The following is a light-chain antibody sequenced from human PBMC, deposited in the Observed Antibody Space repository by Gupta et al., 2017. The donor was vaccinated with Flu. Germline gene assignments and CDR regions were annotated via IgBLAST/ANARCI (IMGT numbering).Light chain of an antibody. CDR3: TSYAPGNNLL. J-gene: IGLJ2*01. CDR2: DVS. V-gene: IGLV2-8*01. CDR1: SSDVGGFSY. Sequence: QSALPQPPSASGSPGQSVTISCTGTSSDVGGFSYVSWYQQHPGKAPKPMISDVSKRPSGVPDRFSGSKSGNTASLTVSGLQAEDEADYYCTSYAPGNNLLFGGGTKLTVL.